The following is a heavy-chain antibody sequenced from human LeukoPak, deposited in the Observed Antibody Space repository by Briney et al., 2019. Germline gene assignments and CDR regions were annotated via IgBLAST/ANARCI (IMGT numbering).Heavy chain of an antibody. Sequence: SETLSLTCTVSGGSISSSSYYWGWIRQPPGKGLEWIGSIYYSGSTYYNPSLKSRVTISVDTSKNQFSLKLSSVTAADTAVYYCAREPYYDILTGGNWFDPWGQGTLVTVSS. CDR2: IYYSGST. V-gene: IGHV4-39*07. CDR1: GGSISSSSYY. CDR3: AREPYYDILTGGNWFDP. D-gene: IGHD3-9*01. J-gene: IGHJ5*02.